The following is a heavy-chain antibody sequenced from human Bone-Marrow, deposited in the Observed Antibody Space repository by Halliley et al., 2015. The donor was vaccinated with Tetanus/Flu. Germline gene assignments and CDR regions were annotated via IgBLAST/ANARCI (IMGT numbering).Heavy chain of an antibody. CDR1: GYTSTSCD. Sequence: QLVQSGAEVKKPGASVRVSCKASGYTSTSCDINWVRQVTGQGPEWMGWMNLNTGNAGYAQKFQGRVTMTRNSSVSTAYMDLTSMSSDDLAVYYCAIGNVLVLFDGFVPWGQGPLIAVSS. V-gene: IGHV1-8*01. CDR2: MNLNTGNA. D-gene: IGHD3-10*02. CDR3: AIGNVLVLFDGFVP. J-gene: IGHJ5*02.